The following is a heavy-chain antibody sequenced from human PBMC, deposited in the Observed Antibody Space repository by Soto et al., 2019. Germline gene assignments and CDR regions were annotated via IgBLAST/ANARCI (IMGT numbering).Heavy chain of an antibody. CDR1: GGTFSSYA. CDR3: ARDSKWFAEVEYYYGMDV. J-gene: IGHJ6*02. V-gene: IGHV1-69*13. D-gene: IGHD3-10*01. Sequence: ASVKVSCKASGGTFSSYAISWVRQAPGQGLEWMGGIIPIFGTANYAQKFQGRVTITADESTSTASMELSSLRAEDTAVYYCARDSKWFAEVEYYYGMDVWGQGTTVTVSS. CDR2: IIPIFGTA.